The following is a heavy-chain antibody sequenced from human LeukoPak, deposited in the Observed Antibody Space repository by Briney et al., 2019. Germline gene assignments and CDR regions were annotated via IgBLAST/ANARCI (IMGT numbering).Heavy chain of an antibody. CDR1: AFTFSRYG. V-gene: IGHV3-7*01. J-gene: IGHJ5*02. D-gene: IGHD2-8*02. Sequence: GGSLRLSCAASAFTFSRYGMHWVRQAPGKGLEWVAKIKLDGSEEYYVDSVKGRFTISRDNAKNSVYLQMNSLRAEDTAVYYCARDCCTGGRNTFDPWGQGTLVTVSS. CDR2: IKLDGSEE. CDR3: ARDCCTGGRNTFDP.